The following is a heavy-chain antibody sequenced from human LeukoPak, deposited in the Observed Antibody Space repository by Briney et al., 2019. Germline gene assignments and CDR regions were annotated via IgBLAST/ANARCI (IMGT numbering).Heavy chain of an antibody. Sequence: ASVKVSCKASGGTFSSHGISWVRQAPGQGLEWMGWISTYNTDINYAQKFQGRVAMTTDTSTSTAYMELRSLRSDDTAVYYCARDSLLDYWGQGILVTVSS. D-gene: IGHD5/OR15-5a*01. CDR2: ISTYNTDI. CDR1: GGTFSSHG. CDR3: ARDSLLDY. J-gene: IGHJ4*02. V-gene: IGHV1-18*01.